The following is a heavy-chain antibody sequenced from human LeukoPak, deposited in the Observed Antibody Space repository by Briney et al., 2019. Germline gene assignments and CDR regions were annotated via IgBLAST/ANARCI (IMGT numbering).Heavy chain of an antibody. CDR3: AKGRVRGVINSYYFDY. CDR2: ISAYNGNT. Sequence: ASVKVSCKASGYTFTSYGISWVRQAPGQGLEWMGWISAYNGNTNYAQKLQGRVTMTTDTSTSTAYMELRSLRSDDTAVYYCAKGRVRGVINSYYFDYWGQGTLVTVSS. D-gene: IGHD3-10*01. CDR1: GYTFTSYG. J-gene: IGHJ4*02. V-gene: IGHV1-18*01.